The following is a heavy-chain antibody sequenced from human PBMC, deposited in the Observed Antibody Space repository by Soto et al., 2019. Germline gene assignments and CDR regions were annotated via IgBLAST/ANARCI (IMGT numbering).Heavy chain of an antibody. CDR1: GGTFSSYA. D-gene: IGHD2-2*01. J-gene: IGHJ6*02. V-gene: IGHV1-69*01. Sequence: QVQLVQSGAEVQKPGSSVKVSCKASGGTFSSYAISWVRQAPGQGLEWMGGIIPISGTANYAQKFQCRVTITADESTSTAYMELSSLRSEDTAVYYCARSQGSSTSLEIYYYYYYGMDVWGQGTTVTVYS. CDR3: ARSQGSSTSLEIYYYYYYGMDV. CDR2: IIPISGTA.